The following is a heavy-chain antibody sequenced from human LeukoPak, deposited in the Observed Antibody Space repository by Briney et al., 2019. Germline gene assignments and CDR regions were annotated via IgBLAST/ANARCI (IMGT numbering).Heavy chain of an antibody. CDR2: IYNSGST. CDR1: GVPISIYY. V-gene: IGHV4-59*01. J-gene: IGHJ4*02. Sequence: AETLSLTCTVSGVPISIYYWSWVRQPPGKGLEWIGYIYNSGSTIYNPSLKSRATISADTSKNQFSLQLSSVTAADTAVYYCVRDRELNYWGQGTLVTVSS. CDR3: VRDRELNY. D-gene: IGHD1-7*01.